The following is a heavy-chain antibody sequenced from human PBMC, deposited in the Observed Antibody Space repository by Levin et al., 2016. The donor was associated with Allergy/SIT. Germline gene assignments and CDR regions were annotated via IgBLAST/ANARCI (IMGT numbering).Heavy chain of an antibody. CDR2: INVGNGYT. J-gene: IGHJ3*02. CDR3: ARPPIPPDPIAAPGTDAFNM. D-gene: IGHD6-13*01. V-gene: IGHV1-3*01. Sequence: WVRQAPGQRLEWLGWINVGNGYTEFSQKFQGRVSITRDTSASTAYMELSSLRSEDTAVYYCARPPIPPDPIAAPGTDAFNMWGQRTMVTVSS.